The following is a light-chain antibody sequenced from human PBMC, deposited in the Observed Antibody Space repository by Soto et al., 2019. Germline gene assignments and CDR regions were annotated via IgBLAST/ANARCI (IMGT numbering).Light chain of an antibody. CDR3: QSYDSSLSGHVV. CDR2: GNS. Sequence: QSVLTQPPSVSGAPGQRVTISCTGSSSNIGAGYDVHWYQQLPGTAPKLLIYGNSNRPSGVPDRFSGSKSGTSASLAITGLRGEDEADDYCQSYDSSLSGHVVFGGGTKLTVL. CDR1: SSNIGAGYD. V-gene: IGLV1-40*01. J-gene: IGLJ2*01.